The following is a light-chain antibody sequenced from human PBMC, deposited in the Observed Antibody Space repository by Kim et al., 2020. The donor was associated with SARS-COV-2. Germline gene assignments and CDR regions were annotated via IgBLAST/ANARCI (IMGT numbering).Light chain of an antibody. J-gene: IGLJ1*01. V-gene: IGLV2-11*01. Sequence: QSALTQPRSVSGSPGQSVTISCPGTSTDVGGYNYVSWYQQHPGKAPKLMIYDVTERPSGVPDRFSASKSGNTASLTISGLQAEDEADYYCCSYAGSPPYVFGTGTKVTVL. CDR1: STDVGGYNY. CDR3: CSYAGSPPYV. CDR2: DVT.